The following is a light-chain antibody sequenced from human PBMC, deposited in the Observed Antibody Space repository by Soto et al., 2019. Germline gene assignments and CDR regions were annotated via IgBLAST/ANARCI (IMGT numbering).Light chain of an antibody. V-gene: IGKV3-15*01. CDR3: QQYNNLPPDT. CDR1: QSVNSN. CDR2: GAS. Sequence: EIVMTKSPATLSVSPGERATLSCRASQSVNSNLAWYQQKPGQAPRLLIYGASTRAAGIPARFSGSGSGTEFSLTISSLKSEDFAVYYCQQYNNLPPDTFGQGTKLEIK. J-gene: IGKJ2*01.